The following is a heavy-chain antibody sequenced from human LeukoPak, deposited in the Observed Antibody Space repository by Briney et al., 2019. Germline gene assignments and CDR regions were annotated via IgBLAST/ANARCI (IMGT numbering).Heavy chain of an antibody. CDR1: GFTFSSYS. Sequence: GGSLRLSCAASGFTFSSYSMNWVRQAPGKGLEWVSSISSSSSYIYYADSVKGRFTISRDNAKNSPYLQMNSLRAEDTAVYYCARDGLSAPDDDAFDIWGQGTMVTVSS. CDR3: ARDGLSAPDDDAFDI. V-gene: IGHV3-21*01. D-gene: IGHD3-16*02. J-gene: IGHJ3*02. CDR2: ISSSSSYI.